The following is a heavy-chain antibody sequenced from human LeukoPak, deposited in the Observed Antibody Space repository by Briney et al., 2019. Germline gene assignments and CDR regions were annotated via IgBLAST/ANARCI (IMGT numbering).Heavy chain of an antibody. CDR3: AKSTGYYYYAYFDY. Sequence: GGSLRLSCAASGFTFSSYWMSWVRQAPGKGLEWVSGISGSGGSTYYADSVKGRFTISRDNSKNTLYVQMNSLRAEDTAVYYCAKSTGYYYYAYFDYWGQGTLVTVSS. J-gene: IGHJ4*02. D-gene: IGHD3-22*01. V-gene: IGHV3-23*01. CDR2: ISGSGGST. CDR1: GFTFSSYW.